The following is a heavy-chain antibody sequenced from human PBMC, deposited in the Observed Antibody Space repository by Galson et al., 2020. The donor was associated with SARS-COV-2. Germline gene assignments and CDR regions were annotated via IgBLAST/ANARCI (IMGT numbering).Heavy chain of an antibody. CDR1: GGSISSGGYY. Sequence: ASETLSLTCTVSGGSISSGGYYWSWIRQHPGKGLEWIGYIYYSGSTYYNPSLKSRVTISVDTSKNQFSLKLSSVTAADTAVYYCARDRQLVENAFDIWGQGTMVTVSS. CDR2: IYYSGST. CDR3: ARDRQLVENAFDI. J-gene: IGHJ3*02. V-gene: IGHV4-31*03. D-gene: IGHD1-26*01.